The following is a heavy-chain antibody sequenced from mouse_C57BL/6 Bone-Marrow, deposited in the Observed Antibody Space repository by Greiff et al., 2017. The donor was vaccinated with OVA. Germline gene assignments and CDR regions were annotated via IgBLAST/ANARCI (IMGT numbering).Heavy chain of an antibody. D-gene: IGHD1-1*01. J-gene: IGHJ2*01. Sequence: VQLQQPGAELVKPGASVKMSCKASGYTFTSYWITWVKQRPGQGLEWIGDIYPGSGGTNYNEKFKGKATLTADKSSSTAYMQLSSLTSEDSAVYFCARGGYYGSGYEDFDYWGQGTTLTVSS. V-gene: IGHV1-55*01. CDR2: IYPGSGGT. CDR1: GYTFTSYW. CDR3: ARGGYYGSGYEDFDY.